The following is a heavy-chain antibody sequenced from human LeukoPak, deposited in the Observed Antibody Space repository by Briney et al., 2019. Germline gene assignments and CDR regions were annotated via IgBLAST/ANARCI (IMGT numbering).Heavy chain of an antibody. Sequence: SQTLSLTCTVSGGSISSGAYYWSWIRQHPGKGLEWIGYIYYSGYTYHSPSLKSRVTISVDTSKNQFSLKLVSMTAADTAVYYCATLKVPRGFDYWGQGTVVTVSS. CDR2: IYYSGYT. CDR1: GGSISSGAYY. D-gene: IGHD6-6*01. V-gene: IGHV4-31*03. CDR3: ATLKVPRGFDY. J-gene: IGHJ4*02.